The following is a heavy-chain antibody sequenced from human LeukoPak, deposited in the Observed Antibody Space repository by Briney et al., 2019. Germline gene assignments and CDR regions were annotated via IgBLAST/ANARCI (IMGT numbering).Heavy chain of an antibody. V-gene: IGHV1-8*01. J-gene: IGHJ6*02. CDR2: MNPNSGNT. D-gene: IGHD2-15*01. CDR1: GYTFTSYD. Sequence: ASVKVSCKASGYTFTSYDINWVRQATGQGLELMGWMNPNSGNTGYAQKFQGRVTMTRNTSISTAYMELSSLRSEDTAVYYCARVPSYCSGGSCYSQVYYYYGMDVWGQGTTVTVSS. CDR3: ARVPSYCSGGSCYSQVYYYYGMDV.